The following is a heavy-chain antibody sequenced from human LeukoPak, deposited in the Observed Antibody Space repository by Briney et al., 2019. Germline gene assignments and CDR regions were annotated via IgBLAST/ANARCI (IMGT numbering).Heavy chain of an antibody. Sequence: GASLKISCKGSGYSFTKYWISWVRQMPGKGLEWMGKIDPSDSYTFYNPSIQGHVTISADKSISTAYLQWSSLKASDTAMYYCATPAIAGVAYGMDVWGQGTTVTVSS. CDR1: GYSFTKYW. CDR3: ATPAIAGVAYGMDV. CDR2: IDPSDSYT. V-gene: IGHV5-10-1*01. J-gene: IGHJ6*02. D-gene: IGHD6-13*01.